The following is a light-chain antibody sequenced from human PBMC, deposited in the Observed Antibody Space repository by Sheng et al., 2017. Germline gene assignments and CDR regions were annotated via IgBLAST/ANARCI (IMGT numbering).Light chain of an antibody. CDR2: EVN. CDR1: SSDVGGYNY. V-gene: IGLV2-8*01. Sequence: QSALTQPPSASGSPGQSVAISCTGSSSDVGGYNYVSWYQQHPGKAPKLMIYEVNKRPSGVPGRFSGSKSGTSASLAISGLRSEDEADYYCAAWDDSLSGVVFGGGTKLTVL. CDR3: AAWDDSLSGVV. J-gene: IGLJ2*01.